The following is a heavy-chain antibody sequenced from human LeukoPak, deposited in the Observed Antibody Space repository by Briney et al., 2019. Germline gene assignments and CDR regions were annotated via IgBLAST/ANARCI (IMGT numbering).Heavy chain of an antibody. CDR3: ARGPYSSGWGPYYFDY. V-gene: IGHV3-48*03. J-gene: IGHJ4*02. CDR2: ISSSGSTM. Sequence: PGGSLRLSCAASGFTFSSYEVNWVRQAPGKGLERVSYISSSGSTMYYADSVKGRFTISRDNAKNSLYLRMNSLRAEDTAVYYCARGPYSSGWGPYYFDYWGQGTLVTVSS. D-gene: IGHD6-19*01. CDR1: GFTFSSYE.